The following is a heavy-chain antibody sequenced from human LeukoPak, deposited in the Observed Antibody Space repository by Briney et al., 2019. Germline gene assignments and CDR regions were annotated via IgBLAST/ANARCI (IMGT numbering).Heavy chain of an antibody. CDR2: INHSGST. J-gene: IGHJ4*02. CDR3: ARLQTESKFDY. V-gene: IGHV4-34*01. Sequence: SETLSLTCAVYGGSFSGYYWSWIRQPPGKGLEWIGEINHSGSTNYNPSLKSRVTISVDTSKNQFSLKLSSVTAADTAVYYCARLQTESKFDYWGQGTLVTVSS. CDR1: GGSFSGYY.